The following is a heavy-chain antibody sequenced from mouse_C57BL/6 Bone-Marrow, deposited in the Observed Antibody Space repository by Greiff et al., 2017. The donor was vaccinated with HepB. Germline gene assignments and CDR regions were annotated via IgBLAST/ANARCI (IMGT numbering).Heavy chain of an antibody. CDR2: ISDGGSYT. V-gene: IGHV5-4*03. J-gene: IGHJ3*01. CDR3: ARGEGYDYDGFAY. D-gene: IGHD2-4*01. Sequence: EVMLVESGGGLVKPGGSLKLSCAASGFTFSSYAMSWVRQTPEKRLEWVATISDGGSYTYYPDNVKGRFTISRDNAKNNLYLQMSHLKSEDTAMYYCARGEGYDYDGFAYWGQVTLVTVSA. CDR1: GFTFSSYA.